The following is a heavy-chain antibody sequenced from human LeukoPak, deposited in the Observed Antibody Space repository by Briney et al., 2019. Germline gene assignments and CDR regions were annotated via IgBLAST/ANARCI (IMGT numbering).Heavy chain of an antibody. CDR1: GYTFTSYD. V-gene: IGHV1-8*03. D-gene: IGHD3-16*01. CDR3: RATVGGGSFRDY. J-gene: IGHJ4*02. Sequence: ASVKVSCKASGYTFTSYDINWVRQATGQGLEWMGWMNPNSGNTGYAQKFQGRVTITRNTSISTAYMELSSLRSEDTAVYYCRATVGGGSFRDYWGQGTLVTVSS. CDR2: MNPNSGNT.